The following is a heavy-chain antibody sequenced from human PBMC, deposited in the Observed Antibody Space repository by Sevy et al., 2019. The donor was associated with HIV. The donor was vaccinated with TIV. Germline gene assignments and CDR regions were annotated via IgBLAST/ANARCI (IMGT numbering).Heavy chain of an antibody. D-gene: IGHD3-22*01. V-gene: IGHV4-61*01. Sequence: SETLSLTCAVSGVSVTSDTYYWSWIRQPPGKGLEWIGYVSHTGSTNYSPAFKSRVTISIDTSKNQFSLRRFSVAAADTAMYYCAREPYFFDKSGYFWDYWGQGILVTVSS. CDR1: GVSVTSDTYY. CDR3: AREPYFFDKSGYFWDY. CDR2: VSHTGST. J-gene: IGHJ4*02.